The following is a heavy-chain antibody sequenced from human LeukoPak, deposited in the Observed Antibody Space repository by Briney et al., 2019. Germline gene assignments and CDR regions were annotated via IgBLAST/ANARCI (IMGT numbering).Heavy chain of an antibody. CDR2: INTNTGNP. CDR1: GYTFTSYA. J-gene: IGHJ4*02. Sequence: ASVKVSCKASGYTFTSYAMNWVRQAPGQGLEWVGWINTNTGNPTYAQGFTGRFVFSLDTSVSTAYLQISSLKAEDTAVYYCARESPYYYDSSDYYETDYWGQGTLVTVSS. CDR3: ARESPYYYDSSDYYETDY. D-gene: IGHD3-22*01. V-gene: IGHV7-4-1*02.